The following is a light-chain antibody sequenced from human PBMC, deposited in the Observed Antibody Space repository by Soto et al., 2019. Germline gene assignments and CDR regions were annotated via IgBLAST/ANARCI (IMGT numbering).Light chain of an antibody. CDR1: HYVYSN. CDR3: QQYHNLWT. V-gene: IGKV3-15*01. CDR2: RAS. Sequence: IVMPQSPSTLSVSPGERATLSCTASHYVYSNVAWFQQRPGQAPRLLIYRASTRATGTPARFSGSGSGTEFTLTITSLQSEDFALYYCQQYHNLWTFGQGTKVDI. J-gene: IGKJ1*01.